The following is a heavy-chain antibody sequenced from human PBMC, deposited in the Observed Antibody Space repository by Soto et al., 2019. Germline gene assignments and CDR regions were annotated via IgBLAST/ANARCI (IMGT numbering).Heavy chain of an antibody. Sequence: ASVKVSCKASGYTFSNYDMNWVRQATGQGPEWIGWVNPNNGDTGYAQKFQGRVTLTTDISTTTAYMELTSLRSEDTAIYYCAKVSRKGSAIDFDYWGQGTLVTYPQ. J-gene: IGHJ4*02. CDR3: AKVSRKGSAIDFDY. V-gene: IGHV1-8*01. CDR2: VNPNNGDT. D-gene: IGHD3-10*01. CDR1: GYTFSNYD.